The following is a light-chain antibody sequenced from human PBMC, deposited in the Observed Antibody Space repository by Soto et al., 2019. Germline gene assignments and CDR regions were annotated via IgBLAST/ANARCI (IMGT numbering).Light chain of an antibody. CDR1: QSVSSSF. V-gene: IGKV3-20*01. CDR3: QQYDSSPWT. CDR2: GAS. J-gene: IGKJ1*01. Sequence: EIVLTQSPGTLSLSPGERATLSCRASQSVSSSFLAWYQQKPGQAPRLLIYGASSRATGIPDRFSGSGSGTDCTLTISRLEPEEFAVYYCQQYDSSPWTFGQGTKVEIK.